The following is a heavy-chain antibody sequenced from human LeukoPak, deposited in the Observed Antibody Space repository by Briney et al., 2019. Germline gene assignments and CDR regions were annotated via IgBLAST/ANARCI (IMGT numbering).Heavy chain of an antibody. CDR1: GFTFNDYA. Sequence: GGSLRLSCAASGFTFNDYAMHWVRQAPGKALEWVSYISWNNNNIGYADSVKGRFTISRDNAKNSLYLQMNSLRAEDTALYYCAKSWASGWAQGGETDYWGQGTLVTVSS. J-gene: IGHJ4*02. V-gene: IGHV3-9*01. CDR3: AKSWASGWAQGGETDY. D-gene: IGHD6-19*01. CDR2: ISWNNNNI.